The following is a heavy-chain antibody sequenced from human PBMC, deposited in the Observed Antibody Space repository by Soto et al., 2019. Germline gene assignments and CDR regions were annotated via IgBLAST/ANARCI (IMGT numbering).Heavy chain of an antibody. D-gene: IGHD3-3*01. CDR3: AKDITLFGVPPPNDWFDP. CDR2: ISGSGGST. CDR1: GFTFSSHA. J-gene: IGHJ5*02. Sequence: EVQLLESGGGLVQPGGSLRLSCAASGFTFSSHAMSWVRQAPGKGLEWVSAISGSGGSTYYADSVKGRFTISRDNSKNTLYLQMNSLRAEDTAVYYCAKDITLFGVPPPNDWFDPWGQGTLVTVSS. V-gene: IGHV3-23*01.